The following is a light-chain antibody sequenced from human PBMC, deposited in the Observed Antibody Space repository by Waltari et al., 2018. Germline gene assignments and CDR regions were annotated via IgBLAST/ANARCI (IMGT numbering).Light chain of an antibody. Sequence: DIQMTQSPSSLSASAGDTVTLTCRASQGIRTYLNWYQQKPGKAPKRLIYAASSLESGVPSRFSGSGSGTDCTLTISSLQPEDFATYYCLQYNSHPYSFGQGTKVEIK. V-gene: IGKV1-17*01. CDR1: QGIRTY. CDR2: AAS. CDR3: LQYNSHPYS. J-gene: IGKJ2*03.